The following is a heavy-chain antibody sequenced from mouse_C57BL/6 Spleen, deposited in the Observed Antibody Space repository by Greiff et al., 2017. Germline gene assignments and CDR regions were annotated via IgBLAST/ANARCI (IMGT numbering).Heavy chain of an antibody. CDR1: GFTFSSYA. CDR3: ARDDATGFAY. Sequence: EVKLMESGGGLVKPGGSLKLSCAASGFTFSSYAMSWARQTPEKRLEWVATISDGGSYTYYPDNVKGRFTISRDNAKNNLYLQMSHLKSEDTAMYYCARDDATGFAYWGQGTLVTVSA. V-gene: IGHV5-4*03. J-gene: IGHJ3*01. D-gene: IGHD2-3*01. CDR2: ISDGGSYT.